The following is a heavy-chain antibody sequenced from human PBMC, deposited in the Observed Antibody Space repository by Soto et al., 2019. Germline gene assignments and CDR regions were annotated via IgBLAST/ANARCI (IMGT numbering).Heavy chain of an antibody. CDR3: STDISFALSAFDI. CDR2: ISWNSGSI. J-gene: IGHJ3*02. V-gene: IGHV3-9*01. Sequence: EVQLVESGGGLVQPGRSLRLSCAASGFTFDDYAMHWVRQAPGKGLEWVSGISWNSGSIGYADSVKGRFTISRDNAKNSLYLQINSLRAEDTALYYGSTDISFALSAFDIWGQGTMVTVSS. CDR1: GFTFDDYA.